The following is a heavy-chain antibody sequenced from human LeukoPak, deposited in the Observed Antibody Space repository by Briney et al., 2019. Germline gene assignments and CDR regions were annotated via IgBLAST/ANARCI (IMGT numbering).Heavy chain of an antibody. Sequence: SVKVSCKASGGTFSSCAISWVRQAPGQGLEWMGGIIPIFGTANYAQKFQGRVTITTDESTSTAYMELSSLRSEDTAVYYCARSCSSTSCYSYYYYYMDVWGKGTTVTVSS. CDR1: GGTFSSCA. CDR3: ARSCSSTSCYSYYYYYMDV. V-gene: IGHV1-69*05. CDR2: IIPIFGTA. D-gene: IGHD2-2*01. J-gene: IGHJ6*03.